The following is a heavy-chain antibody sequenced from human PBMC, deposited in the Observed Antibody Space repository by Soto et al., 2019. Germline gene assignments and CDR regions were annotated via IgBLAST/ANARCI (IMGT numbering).Heavy chain of an antibody. J-gene: IGHJ4*02. CDR1: GDTITSFS. V-gene: IGHV4-4*07. CDR3: EGESGENWSYEAY. CDR2: ISTTGNT. D-gene: IGHD1-7*01. Sequence: SETLSLTCTVSGDTITSFSWNWIRQSAGKGLEWIGRISTTGNTHYNPSLESRVTMSQDTSKNQFSLKLTSVTAADTAVYYCEGESGENWSYEAYWGQGTLVTVSS.